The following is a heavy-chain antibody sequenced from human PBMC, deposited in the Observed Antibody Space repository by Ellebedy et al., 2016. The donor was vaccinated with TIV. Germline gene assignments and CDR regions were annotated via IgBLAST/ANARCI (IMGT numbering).Heavy chain of an antibody. V-gene: IGHV1-24*01. D-gene: IGHD5-18*01. CDR3: ARDHNSRGYPFDY. CDR1: GYTFTSYY. Sequence: ASVKVSCKASGYTFTSYYMHWVRQAPGKGLEWMGGFDPEDGETIYAQKFQGRVTMTEDTSTDTAYMELSSLRSEDTAVYYCARDHNSRGYPFDYWGQGTLVTVSS. J-gene: IGHJ4*02. CDR2: FDPEDGET.